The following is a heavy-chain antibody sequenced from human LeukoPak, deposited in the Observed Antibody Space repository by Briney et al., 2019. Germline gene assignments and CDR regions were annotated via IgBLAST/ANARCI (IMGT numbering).Heavy chain of an antibody. CDR3: ASSYGSGSGYYYYYYMDV. CDR1: GYTFTGYY. CDR2: IIPIFGTA. J-gene: IGHJ6*03. Sequence: SVKVSCKASGYTFTGYYMHWVRQAPGQGLEWMGGIIPIFGTANYAQKFQGRVTITTDESTSTAYMELSSLRSEDTAVYYCASSYGSGSGYYYYYYMDVWGKGTTVTVSS. D-gene: IGHD3-10*01. V-gene: IGHV1-69*05.